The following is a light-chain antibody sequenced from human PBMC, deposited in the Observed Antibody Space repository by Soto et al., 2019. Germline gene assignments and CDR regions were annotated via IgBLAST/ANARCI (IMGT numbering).Light chain of an antibody. CDR3: QQYNSYSLCT. CDR1: QSISSW. Sequence: DIRMTQSPSTLSASVGDRVTITCRASQSISSWLAWYQQKPGKAPKLLIYDASSLESRVPSRFSGSGSGTEITLTISSLQPDDFATYYSQQYNSYSLCTFGQGTKLEIK. CDR2: DAS. J-gene: IGKJ2*02. V-gene: IGKV1-5*01.